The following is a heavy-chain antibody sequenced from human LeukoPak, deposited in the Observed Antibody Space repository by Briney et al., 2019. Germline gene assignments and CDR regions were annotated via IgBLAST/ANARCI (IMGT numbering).Heavy chain of an antibody. J-gene: IGHJ4*02. V-gene: IGHV1-2*02. CDR1: GYTFTVYF. CDR3: ARELNYESSGYYFDY. D-gene: IGHD3-22*01. CDR2: INPNSGGT. Sequence: GASVKVSCKASGYTFTVYFMHWVRQAPGQGLEWMGWINPNSGGTNYAQKFQGRVTMTRDTSISTAYMELSRLRSGDTAVYYCARELNYESSGYYFDYWGQGTLVTVSS.